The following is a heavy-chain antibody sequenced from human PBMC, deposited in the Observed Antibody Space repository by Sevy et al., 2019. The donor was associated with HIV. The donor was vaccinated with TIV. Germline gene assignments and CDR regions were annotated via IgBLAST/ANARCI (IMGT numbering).Heavy chain of an antibody. CDR2: INPNSGGT. CDR3: ARSLVKYCSGGSCYEFDP. D-gene: IGHD2-15*01. V-gene: IGHV1-2*02. CDR1: GYTFTGYY. Sequence: ASVKVSCKASGYTFTGYYMHWVRQAPGQGLEWMGWINPNSGGTNYAQTFQGRVTITRDTSISTANMELSRLRSDETAVYYCARSLVKYCSGGSCYEFDPWGQGTLVTVSS. J-gene: IGHJ5*02.